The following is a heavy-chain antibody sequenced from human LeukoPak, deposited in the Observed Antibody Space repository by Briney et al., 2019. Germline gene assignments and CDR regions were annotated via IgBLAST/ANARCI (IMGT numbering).Heavy chain of an antibody. CDR1: GFTFSNSA. D-gene: IGHD3-10*01. CDR3: GRDFLGESGAGGP. CDR2: ISPSGSST. Sequence: GGSLRLSCAASGFTFSNSAMNWVRQAPGKGLEWASSISPSGSSTWHADSVKGRFTISRDNAKNSVHLQMTNLRVDDTAVYYCGRDFLGESGAGGPWGQGILVTVSS. J-gene: IGHJ5*02. V-gene: IGHV3-21*01.